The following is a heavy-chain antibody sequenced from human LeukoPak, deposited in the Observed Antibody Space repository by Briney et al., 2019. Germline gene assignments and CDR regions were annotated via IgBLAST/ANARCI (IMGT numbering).Heavy chain of an antibody. D-gene: IGHD4-23*01. Sequence: GGSLRLSCAASGFTFSSYAMHWVRQAPGKGLEWVAFIQNDEIDKFYADSVKGRFTISRDNSKNTMYLQMNSLRYEDTAVYYCAKERKLLPFDCWGQGTLVTVSS. CDR2: IQNDEIDK. V-gene: IGHV3-30*04. CDR3: AKERKLLPFDC. J-gene: IGHJ4*02. CDR1: GFTFSSYA.